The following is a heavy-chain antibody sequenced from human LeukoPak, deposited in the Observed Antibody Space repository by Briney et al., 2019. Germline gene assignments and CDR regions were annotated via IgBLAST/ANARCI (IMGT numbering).Heavy chain of an antibody. CDR3: ARLEMATIHFDY. CDR1: GGSFSGYY. D-gene: IGHD5-24*01. J-gene: IGHJ4*02. CDR2: INHSGST. V-gene: IGHV4-34*01. Sequence: PSETLSLTCAVYGGSFSGYYWSWIRQPPGKGLEWIGEINHSGSTNYNPSLKSRVTISVDTSKNQFSLKLSSVTAADTAVYYCARLEMATIHFDYWGQGTLVTVSS.